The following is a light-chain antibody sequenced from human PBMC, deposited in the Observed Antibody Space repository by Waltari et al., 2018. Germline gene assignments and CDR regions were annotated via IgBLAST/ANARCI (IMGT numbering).Light chain of an antibody. CDR2: DAS. V-gene: IGKV3-11*01. Sequence: ELVLTQSPATLSLSPGERATLSCRASQSVSSYLAWYQQKPGQAPRLLIYDASNRATGIPARFSGGGAGTDFTLTISSLGPEDLAVYDCQQRSNWPPITFGQGTRLEIK. J-gene: IGKJ5*01. CDR1: QSVSSY. CDR3: QQRSNWPPIT.